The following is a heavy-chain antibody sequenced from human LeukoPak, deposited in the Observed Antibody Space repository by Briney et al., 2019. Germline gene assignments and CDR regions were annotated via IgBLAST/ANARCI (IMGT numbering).Heavy chain of an antibody. V-gene: IGHV5-51*01. CDR2: IYPGDSDT. D-gene: IGHD6-13*01. Sequence: GESLKISCKGSGYSFTSYGIGWVRQMPGKGLEWMGIIYPGDSDTRYSPSFQGQVTISADKSISTAYLQWSSLKASDTAMYYCARYVRDSSSWYFDYRGQGTLVTVSS. J-gene: IGHJ4*02. CDR3: ARYVRDSSSWYFDY. CDR1: GYSFTSYG.